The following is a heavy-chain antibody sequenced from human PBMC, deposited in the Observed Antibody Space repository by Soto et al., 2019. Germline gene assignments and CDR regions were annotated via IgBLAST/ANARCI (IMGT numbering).Heavy chain of an antibody. D-gene: IGHD5-12*01. V-gene: IGHV3-30-3*01. CDR1: GFTFSSYA. Sequence: GGSLRLSCAASGFTFSSYAMHWVRQAPGKGLEWVAVISYDGSNKYYADSVKGRFTISRDNSKNTLYLQMNSLRAEDTAVYYCLNGGYDYYAYWGRGTLDTVSS. CDR3: LNGGYDYYAY. J-gene: IGHJ4*02. CDR2: ISYDGSNK.